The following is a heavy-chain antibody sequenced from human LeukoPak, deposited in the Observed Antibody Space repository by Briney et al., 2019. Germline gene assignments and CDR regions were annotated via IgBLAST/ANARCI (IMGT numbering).Heavy chain of an antibody. Sequence: SETLSLTCTVSGGSISSSSYYWSWIRQPPGKGLEWIGYMYYGGSTNYNPSLKSRVTTSVDTSKNQFSLKLSSVTAADTAVYYCARGGSIVGATPHDTFDIWGQGTMVTVSS. V-gene: IGHV4-61*01. J-gene: IGHJ3*02. CDR1: GGSISSSSYY. CDR2: MYYGGST. CDR3: ARGGSIVGATPHDTFDI. D-gene: IGHD1-26*01.